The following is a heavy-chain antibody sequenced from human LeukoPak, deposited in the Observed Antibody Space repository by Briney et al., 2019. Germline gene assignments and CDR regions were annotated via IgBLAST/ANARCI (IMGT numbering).Heavy chain of an antibody. D-gene: IGHD3-22*01. CDR3: ARDFVITYYYDSSGYLNR. CDR2: IYTSGST. V-gene: IGHV4-4*07. J-gene: IGHJ5*02. CDR1: GGSISSYS. Sequence: SETLSLTCTVSGGSISSYSWSWIRQPAGKGLEWIGRIYTSGSTNYNPSLKSRVTMSVDTSKNHFSLRLSSVTAADTAVYYRARDFVITYYYDSSGYLNRWGQGTLVTVSS.